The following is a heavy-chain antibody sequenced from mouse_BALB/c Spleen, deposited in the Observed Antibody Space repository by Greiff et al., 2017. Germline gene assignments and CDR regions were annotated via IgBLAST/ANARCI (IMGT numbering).Heavy chain of an antibody. CDR2: IWSGGST. J-gene: IGHJ4*01. V-gene: IGHV2-2*02. CDR1: GFSLTSYG. CDR3: ANHYYGSSYAMDY. D-gene: IGHD1-1*01. Sequence: VQVVESGPGLVQPSQSLSITCTVSGFSLTSYGVHWVRQSPGKGLEWLGVIWSGGSTDYNAAFISRLSISKDNSKSQVFFKMNSLQANDTAIYYCANHYYGSSYAMDYWGQGTSVTVSS.